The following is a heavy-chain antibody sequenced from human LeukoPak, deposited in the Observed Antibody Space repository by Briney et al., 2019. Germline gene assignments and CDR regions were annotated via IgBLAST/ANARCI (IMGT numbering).Heavy chain of an antibody. CDR2: INHSGST. CDR1: GGSFSGYY. V-gene: IGHV4-34*01. Sequence: PSETLSLTCAVYGGSFSGYYWSWIRQPPGKGLEWIGEINHSGSTNYNPSLKSRVTISVDTSKNQFSLKLSSVTAADTAVYYCARGGSPAPPPAYYFDYWGQGTLVTVSS. D-gene: IGHD6-19*01. CDR3: ARGGSPAPPPAYYFDY. J-gene: IGHJ4*02.